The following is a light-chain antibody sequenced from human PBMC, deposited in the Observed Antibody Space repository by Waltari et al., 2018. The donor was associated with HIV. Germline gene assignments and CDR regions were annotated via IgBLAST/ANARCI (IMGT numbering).Light chain of an antibody. J-gene: IGKJ3*01. CDR1: QSISTY. Sequence: DIQMIQSPSSLSASVGARVSITCRASQSISTYLNWYQQKPGKAPQRLIYAASSLRSGVPARFSGSGSGTDFTLTISSLKPEDFATYYCQQSYSTPPFTFGPGTRVEIK. V-gene: IGKV1-39*01. CDR3: QQSYSTPPFT. CDR2: AAS.